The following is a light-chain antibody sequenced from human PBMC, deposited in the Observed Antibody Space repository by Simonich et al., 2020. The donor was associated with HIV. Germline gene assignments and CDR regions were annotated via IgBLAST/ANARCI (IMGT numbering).Light chain of an antibody. CDR2: KAS. CDR1: QSISSW. J-gene: IGKJ4*01. Sequence: DIQMTQSPSTLSASVGDRVTITCRASQSISSWLAWYQQKPGKAPKLLIYKASSLESGVPSRFSVSGSGTEFTLTISSLQPDDFATYYCQQYNSLWVTFGGGTKVEIK. CDR3: QQYNSLWVT. V-gene: IGKV1-5*03.